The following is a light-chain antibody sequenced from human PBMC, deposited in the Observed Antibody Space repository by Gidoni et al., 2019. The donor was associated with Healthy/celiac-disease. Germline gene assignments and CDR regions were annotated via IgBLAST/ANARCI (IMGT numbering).Light chain of an antibody. CDR3: LQQNSYPRT. J-gene: IGKJ1*01. Sequence: LKMPPSPSSLSASVGDRVTITCRASQGIRNALGWYQQKPGKAPKRLIYAASSLQSRVPSRFSGSGSGTECTLTIISLQHEEVATYYCLQQNSYPRTFGQGTKVEIK. CDR2: AAS. CDR1: QGIRNA. V-gene: IGKV1-17*01.